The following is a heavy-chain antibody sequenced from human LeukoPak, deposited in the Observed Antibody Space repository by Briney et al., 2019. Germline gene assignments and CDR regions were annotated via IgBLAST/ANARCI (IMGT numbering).Heavy chain of an antibody. CDR1: GGSISSSSSY. D-gene: IGHD6-19*01. Sequence: SETLSLTCTVSGGSISSSSSYWGWIRQPPGKGLEWIGSIYYSGSTYYNPSLKSRVTISVDTSENQFSLKLSSVTAADTAVYYCARHRRGAVAGTANFDYWGQGTLVTVSS. CDR3: ARHRRGAVAGTANFDY. CDR2: IYYSGST. J-gene: IGHJ4*02. V-gene: IGHV4-39*01.